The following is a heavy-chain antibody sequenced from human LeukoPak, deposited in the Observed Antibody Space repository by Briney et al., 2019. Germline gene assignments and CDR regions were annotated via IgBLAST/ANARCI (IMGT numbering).Heavy chain of an antibody. J-gene: IGHJ3*01. CDR1: GFTFSMYW. V-gene: IGHV3-74*01. D-gene: IGHD3-3*01. Sequence: GGSLRLSCAASGFTFSMYWMHWVRQAPGKGLEWVSRVNGDGSTTTYADSVKGRFTISRDNSKNMLYLQMNSLRADETGMYYCAKDWRWRQNIMAFNVWGQGTMVTVSS. CDR3: AKDWRWRQNIMAFNV. CDR2: VNGDGSTT.